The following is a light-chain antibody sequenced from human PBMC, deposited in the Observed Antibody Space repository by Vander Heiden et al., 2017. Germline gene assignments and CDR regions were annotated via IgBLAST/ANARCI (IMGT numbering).Light chain of an antibody. Sequence: SSVLTQPPSVSVAPGKTARITCGGNNIGSKSAHGYQQKPGQAPVLVVYDDSDRPSGIPERFSGSNSGNTATLTISRVEAGDEADYYCQVWDSSSDHWVFGGGTKLTVL. J-gene: IGLJ3*02. V-gene: IGLV3-21*03. CDR2: DDS. CDR3: QVWDSSSDHWV. CDR1: NIGSKS.